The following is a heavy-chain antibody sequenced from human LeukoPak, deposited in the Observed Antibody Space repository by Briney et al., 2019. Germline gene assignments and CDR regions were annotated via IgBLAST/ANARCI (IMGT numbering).Heavy chain of an antibody. CDR3: ARGGYDSSGYSDPLYGMDV. J-gene: IGHJ6*02. V-gene: IGHV5-51*01. CDR2: IYPGDSDT. Sequence: GESLKISCKGSGYSFTSYWIGWVRQMPGKGLEWMGIIYPGDSDTRYSPSFQGQVTISADRSISTAYLQWSSLKASDTAMYYCARGGYDSSGYSDPLYGMDVWGQGTTVTVSS. D-gene: IGHD3-22*01. CDR1: GYSFTSYW.